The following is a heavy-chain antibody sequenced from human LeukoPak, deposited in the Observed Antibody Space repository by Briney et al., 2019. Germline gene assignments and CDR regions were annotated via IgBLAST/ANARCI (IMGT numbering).Heavy chain of an antibody. CDR2: INWNGGST. CDR1: AFTFSSYS. J-gene: IGHJ4*02. D-gene: IGHD5-12*01. CDR3: ARARDIVATIVPRGGVDY. Sequence: GGSLRLSCAASAFTFSSYSMSWVRQAPGKGLEWVSGINWNGGSTGYADSVKGRFTISRDNAKNSLYLQMNSLRAEDTALYYCARARDIVATIVPRGGVDYWGQGTLVTVSS. V-gene: IGHV3-20*04.